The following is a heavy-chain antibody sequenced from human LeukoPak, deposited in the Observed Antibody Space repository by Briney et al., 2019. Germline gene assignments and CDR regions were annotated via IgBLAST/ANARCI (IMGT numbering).Heavy chain of an antibody. CDR3: ARHADTTVTAFDI. Sequence: PSETLSLTCTVSGGSISSYYWSWIRQPPGKGLEWMGYIYYSGSTNYNPSLKSRVTISVDTSKNQFSLKLSSVTAADTAVYYCARHADTTVTAFDIWGQGTMVTVSS. CDR2: IYYSGST. J-gene: IGHJ3*02. CDR1: GGSISSYY. D-gene: IGHD4-17*01. V-gene: IGHV4-59*08.